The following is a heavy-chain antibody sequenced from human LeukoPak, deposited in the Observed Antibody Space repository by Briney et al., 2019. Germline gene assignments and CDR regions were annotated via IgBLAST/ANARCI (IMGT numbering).Heavy chain of an antibody. CDR3: AKDRPGLDY. CDR2: ISYDGSNK. CDR1: GFTFSSYG. J-gene: IGHJ4*02. D-gene: IGHD2-8*02. Sequence: PGRSLRLSCVAFGFTFSSYGMHWVRQAPGKGLEWVAVISYDGSNKYYADSVKGRFTISRDNSKNTLYLQMNSLRAEDTAVYYCAKDRPGLDYWGQGTLVTVSS. V-gene: IGHV3-30*18.